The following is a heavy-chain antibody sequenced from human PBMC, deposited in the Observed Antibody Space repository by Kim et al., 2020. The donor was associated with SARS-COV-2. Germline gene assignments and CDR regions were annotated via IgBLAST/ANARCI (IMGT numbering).Heavy chain of an antibody. CDR1: GYIFTDFY. Sequence: ASVKVSCKASGYIFTDFYIHWVRQVPGQGLEWMGWTNPDGIGTNYAQKFQGRLTLTRDTSITTAFLELSGLRSDDTAVYCCVRDANTPKEDLDFWGQGTLITVSS. V-gene: IGHV1-2*02. J-gene: IGHJ4*02. CDR2: TNPDGIGT. D-gene: IGHD5-18*01. CDR3: VRDANTPKEDLDF.